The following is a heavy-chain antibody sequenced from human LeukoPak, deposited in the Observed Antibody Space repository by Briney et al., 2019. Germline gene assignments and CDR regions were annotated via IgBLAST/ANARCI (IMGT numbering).Heavy chain of an antibody. Sequence: GGSLRLSCAASGFTFSSYGMSWVRQAPGKGLEWVSAISGSGGSTYYADSVKGRFTISRDNSKNTLYLQMNSLRAADTAVYYCAKDSRGRFGEFDFDYWGQGTLVTVSS. CDR1: GFTFSSYG. CDR3: AKDSRGRFGEFDFDY. D-gene: IGHD3-10*01. CDR2: ISGSGGST. J-gene: IGHJ4*02. V-gene: IGHV3-23*01.